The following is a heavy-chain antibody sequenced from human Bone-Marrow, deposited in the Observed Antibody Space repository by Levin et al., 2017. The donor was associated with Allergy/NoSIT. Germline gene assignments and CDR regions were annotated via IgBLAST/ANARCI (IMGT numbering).Heavy chain of an antibody. J-gene: IGHJ6*02. D-gene: IGHD3-3*01. V-gene: IGHV1-8*01. Sequence: GASVKVSCKASGYTLTTYDINWVRQATGQGLEWMGWMNPKNGNAGYAQKFQGRLTMTRDTSTNTAYMELSSLRSEDTAVYYCTRVRVEYYYYGLDVWGQGTTVIVSS. CDR2: MNPKNGNA. CDR1: GYTLTTYD. CDR3: TRVRVEYYYYGLDV.